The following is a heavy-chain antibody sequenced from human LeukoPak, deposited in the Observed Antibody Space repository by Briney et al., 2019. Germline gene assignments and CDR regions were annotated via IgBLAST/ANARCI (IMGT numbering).Heavy chain of an antibody. CDR2: INPNSGGT. V-gene: IGHV1-2*02. Sequence: GASVKVSCKASEYTFTGYYMHWVRQAPGQGLEWMGWINPNSGGTNYAQKFQGRVTMTRDTSISTAYMELSRLRSDDTAVYYCACRGYYYDSSGYYFDYWGQGTLVTVSS. CDR3: ACRGYYYDSSGYYFDY. D-gene: IGHD3-22*01. J-gene: IGHJ4*02. CDR1: EYTFTGYY.